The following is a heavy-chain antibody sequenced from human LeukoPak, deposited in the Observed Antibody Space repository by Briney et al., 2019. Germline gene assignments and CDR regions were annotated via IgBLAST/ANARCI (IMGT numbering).Heavy chain of an antibody. V-gene: IGHV3-30-3*01. CDR1: GFTFSSYA. Sequence: GGSLRLSCAASGFTFSSYAMHWVRQAPGKGLEWVAVISYDGSNKYYADSVKGRFTISRDNSKNTLYLQMNSLRAEDTAVYYCAINYYDYWGQGTLVTVSS. J-gene: IGHJ4*02. CDR3: AINYYDY. CDR2: ISYDGSNK.